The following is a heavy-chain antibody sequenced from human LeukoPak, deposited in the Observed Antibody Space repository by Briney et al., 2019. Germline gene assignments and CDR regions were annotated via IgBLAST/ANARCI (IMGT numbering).Heavy chain of an antibody. CDR3: ARGLIAVAGTNWFDP. J-gene: IGHJ5*02. CDR2: IYYSGST. Sequence: NSSETLSLTCTVSGGSISSYYWSWIRQPPGKGLEWIGYIYYSGSTNYNPSLKSRVTISVDTSKNQFSLKLSSVTAADTAVYYCARGLIAVAGTNWFDPWGQGTLVTVSS. V-gene: IGHV4-59*01. D-gene: IGHD6-19*01. CDR1: GGSISSYY.